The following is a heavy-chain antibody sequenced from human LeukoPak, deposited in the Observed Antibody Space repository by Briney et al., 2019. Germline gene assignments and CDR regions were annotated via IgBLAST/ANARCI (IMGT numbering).Heavy chain of an antibody. V-gene: IGHV3-43*01. CDR3: TSLGPLDY. D-gene: IGHD7-27*01. CDR1: GYTFYDHV. Sequence: GGSVRLSCAASGYTFYDHVLHWVRQAPGKGVEWVSLFWRDGLGIYYAHSMQSRVTISQDNSKNSLYQQMNSLRTEDTAFYFCTSLGPLDYWGQGVLVTVSS. J-gene: IGHJ4*02. CDR2: FWRDGLGI.